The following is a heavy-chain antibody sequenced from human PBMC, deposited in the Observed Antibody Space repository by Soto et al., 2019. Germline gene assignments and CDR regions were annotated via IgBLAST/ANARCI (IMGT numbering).Heavy chain of an antibody. CDR3: ARDSSGYFDY. CDR1: GGSISSYY. CDR2: IYYSGST. V-gene: IGHV4-59*01. D-gene: IGHD6-19*01. J-gene: IGHJ4*02. Sequence: SETLSLTCTVSGGSISSYYWSWIRQPPGKGLEWIGYIYYSGSTNYNPSLKSRVTISVDTSKNQFSLKLSSVTAADTAVYYCARDSSGYFDYWGQGTLVTVSS.